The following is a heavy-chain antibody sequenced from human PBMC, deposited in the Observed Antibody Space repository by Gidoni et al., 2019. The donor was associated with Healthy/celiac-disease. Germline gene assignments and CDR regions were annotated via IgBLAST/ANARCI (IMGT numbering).Heavy chain of an antibody. D-gene: IGHD3-3*01. J-gene: IGHJ4*02. CDR1: GGSISSSSYY. CDR3: AVQIWGDFWSGYYPHFDY. V-gene: IGHV4-39*01. CDR2: IYYSGST. Sequence: QLQLQESGPGLVKPSETLSLTCTVSGGSISSSSYYWGWIRQPPGKGLEWIGSIYYSGSTYYNPSLKSRVTISVDTSKNQFSLKLSSVTAADTAVYYCAVQIWGDFWSGYYPHFDYWGQGTLVTVSS.